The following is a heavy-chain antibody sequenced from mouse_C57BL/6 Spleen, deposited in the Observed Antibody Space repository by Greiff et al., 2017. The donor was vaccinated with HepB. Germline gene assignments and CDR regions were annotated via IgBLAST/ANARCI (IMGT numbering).Heavy chain of an antibody. CDR1: GYTFTSYW. Sequence: VKLQQPGAELVKPGASVKLSCKASGYTFTSYWMHWVKQRPGQGLEWIGMIHPNSGSTNYNEKFKSKATLTVDKSSSTAYMQLSSLTSEDSAVYYCARSELTGNDYWGQGTTLTVSS. CDR3: ARSELTGNDY. D-gene: IGHD4-1*01. V-gene: IGHV1-64*01. J-gene: IGHJ2*01. CDR2: IHPNSGST.